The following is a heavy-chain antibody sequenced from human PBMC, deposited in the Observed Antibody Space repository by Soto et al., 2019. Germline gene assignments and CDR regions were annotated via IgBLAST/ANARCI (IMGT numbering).Heavy chain of an antibody. CDR1: GYTFTTYN. D-gene: IGHD2-8*01. CDR3: AKNGLDNSPSAIDS. Sequence: ASVKVSCKSSGYTFTTYNINWVRQATGQGLEWMGWMNPNSGTTGYAQKFQDRITLTRDISTTTAYMVFLQMNSLRAEDTALYYCAKNGLDNSPSAIDSWGPGTLVTVSS. V-gene: IGHV1-8*01. CDR2: MNPNSGTT. J-gene: IGHJ4*02.